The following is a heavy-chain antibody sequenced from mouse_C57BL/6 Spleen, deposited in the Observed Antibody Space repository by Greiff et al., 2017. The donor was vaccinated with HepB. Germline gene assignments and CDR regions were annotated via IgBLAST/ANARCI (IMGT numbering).Heavy chain of an antibody. J-gene: IGHJ4*01. CDR3: ARSGSSYGAMDY. CDR2: IYPRSGNT. CDR1: GYTFTSYG. V-gene: IGHV1-81*01. Sequence: VQLQESGAELARPGASVKLSCKASGYTFTSYGISWVKQRTGQGLEWIGEIYPRSGNTYYNEKFKGKATLTADKSSSTAYMELRSLTSEDSAVYFCARSGSSYGAMDYWGQGTSVTVSS. D-gene: IGHD1-1*01.